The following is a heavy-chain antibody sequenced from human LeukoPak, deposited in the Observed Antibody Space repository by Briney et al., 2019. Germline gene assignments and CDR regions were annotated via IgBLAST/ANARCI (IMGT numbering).Heavy chain of an antibody. CDR1: GYTFTGYY. D-gene: IGHD3-16*01. Sequence: GASVKVSCEASGYTFTGYYVHWVRQAPGQGLEWMGWINPNGGGTNFAQKFQGRVTMTRDTSISTAYMELSRLTSDDTAVYYCAREEAMITFGGADYWGQGTLVTVSS. CDR3: AREEAMITFGGADY. V-gene: IGHV1-2*02. CDR2: INPNGGGT. J-gene: IGHJ4*02.